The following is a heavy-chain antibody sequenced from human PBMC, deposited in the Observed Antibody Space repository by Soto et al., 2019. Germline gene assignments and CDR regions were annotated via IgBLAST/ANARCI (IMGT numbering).Heavy chain of an antibody. D-gene: IGHD3-3*01. CDR1: GFNFSDYY. Sequence: GGSLRLSCAASGFNFSDYYMTWIRQAPGRGLEWVSYIGSGSSYINYADSVKGRFSISRDTAKRSLNLQMNSLRADDTAVYYCARRTHNDFWSDYPLYYYGVDVWGQGITVTVSS. J-gene: IGHJ6*02. V-gene: IGHV3-11*06. CDR3: ARRTHNDFWSDYPLYYYGVDV. CDR2: IGSGSSYI.